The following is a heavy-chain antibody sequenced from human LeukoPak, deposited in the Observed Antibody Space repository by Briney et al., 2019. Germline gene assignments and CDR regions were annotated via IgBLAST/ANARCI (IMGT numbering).Heavy chain of an antibody. CDR2: INHSGST. CDR3: ARENCSSTSCYFRLAAFDI. J-gene: IGHJ3*02. D-gene: IGHD2-2*01. Sequence: SETLSLTCAVYGGSFSGYYWSWIRQPPGKGLEWIGEINHSGSTNYNPSLKSRVTISVDTSKNQFSLKLSSVTAADTAVYYCARENCSSTSCYFRLAAFDIWGQGTMVTVSS. CDR1: GGSFSGYY. V-gene: IGHV4-34*01.